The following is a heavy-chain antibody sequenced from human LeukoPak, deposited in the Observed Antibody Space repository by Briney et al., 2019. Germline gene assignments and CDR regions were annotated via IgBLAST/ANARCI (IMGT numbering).Heavy chain of an antibody. CDR1: GFTFSIYW. Sequence: PGGSLRLSCAASGFTFSIYWVHWVRQAPGKGLVWVSSINSDGSSTSYADSVKGRFTISRDNAKNSLYLQMNSLRAEDTAVYYCARDSYCSSTSCYRNPYDYWGQGTLVTVSS. CDR2: INSDGSST. J-gene: IGHJ4*02. CDR3: ARDSYCSSTSCYRNPYDY. D-gene: IGHD2-2*02. V-gene: IGHV3-74*01.